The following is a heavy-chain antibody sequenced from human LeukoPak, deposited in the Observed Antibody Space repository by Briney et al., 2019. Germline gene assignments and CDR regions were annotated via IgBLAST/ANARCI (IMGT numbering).Heavy chain of an antibody. CDR3: ARGGEAVRFLEWLLSPFDY. D-gene: IGHD3-3*01. V-gene: IGHV3-9*01. J-gene: IGHJ4*02. CDR2: ISWNSGSI. Sequence: GGSLRLSCAASGFTFDDYAMHWVRQAPGKGLEWVSGISWNSGSIGYADSVKGRFTISRDYAKNSLYLQMNSLRAEDTALYYCARGGEAVRFLEWLLSPFDYWGQGTLVSVSS. CDR1: GFTFDDYA.